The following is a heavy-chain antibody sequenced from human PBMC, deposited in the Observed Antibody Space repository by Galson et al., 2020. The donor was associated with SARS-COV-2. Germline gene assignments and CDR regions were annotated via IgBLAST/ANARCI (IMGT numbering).Heavy chain of an antibody. CDR2: ISYGGSNK. CDR3: ATGRGYYDSSGYYTLDY. V-gene: IGHV3-30*04. CDR1: GFTFSSYA. Sequence: GGSLRLSCTASGFTFSSYAMHWVRQAPGKGLEWVAVISYGGSNKYYADSVKGRFTISRDNSKNTLCLQMNSLRAEDTAVYYCATGRGYYDSSGYYTLDYWGQGTLVTVSS. D-gene: IGHD3-22*01. J-gene: IGHJ4*02.